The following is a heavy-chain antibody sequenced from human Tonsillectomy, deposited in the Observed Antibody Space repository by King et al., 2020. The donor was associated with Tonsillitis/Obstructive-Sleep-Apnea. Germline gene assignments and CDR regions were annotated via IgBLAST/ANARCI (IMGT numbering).Heavy chain of an antibody. Sequence: VQLQQWGAGLLKPSETLSLTCAVYGGSFSGYYWSWIRQPPGKGLEWIGEINHSGSTNYNPSLKSRVTISVDMSKNQFSLKLTSVTAADTAVYFCARAEPLDIWGRGKMVTVSS. J-gene: IGHJ3*02. CDR3: ARAEPLDI. CDR2: INHSGST. D-gene: IGHD1-14*01. V-gene: IGHV4-34*01. CDR1: GGSFSGYY.